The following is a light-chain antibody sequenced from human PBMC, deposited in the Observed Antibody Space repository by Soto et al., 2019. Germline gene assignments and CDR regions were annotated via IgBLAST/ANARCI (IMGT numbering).Light chain of an antibody. CDR2: RTS. CDR1: QSVSSSY. Sequence: EIVLTQSPGTLSLSPGERATLSCRASQSVSSSYLAWYQQKPGQAPRLLIYRTSNRATGIPDRFSGSGSGTDFTLTISSLQPEDAAIYSCQQAASFPFTFGPGAKV. CDR3: QQAASFPFT. J-gene: IGKJ3*01. V-gene: IGKV3-20*01.